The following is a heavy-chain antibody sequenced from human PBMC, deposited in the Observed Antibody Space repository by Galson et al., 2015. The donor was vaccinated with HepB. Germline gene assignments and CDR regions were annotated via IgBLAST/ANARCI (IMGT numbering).Heavy chain of an antibody. J-gene: IGHJ4*02. V-gene: IGHV3-64D*06. Sequence: SLRLSCAASGFTFSSYPMHWVRQAPGKGLEHVSTLSSNGGSTYNADSVKGRFTISRDNSKNTLYLQMSSMRAEDTALYYCVKSASVSYMWYHFDCWAQGTLVTVSS. CDR2: LSSNGGST. CDR1: GFTFSSYP. D-gene: IGHD2-8*01. CDR3: VKSASVSYMWYHFDC.